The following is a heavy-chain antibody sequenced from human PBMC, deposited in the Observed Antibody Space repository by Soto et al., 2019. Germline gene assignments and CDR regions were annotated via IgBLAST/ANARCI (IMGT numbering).Heavy chain of an antibody. CDR3: ARDGGSVVVPAADHPRDYGMDV. V-gene: IGHV4-30-4*01. J-gene: IGHJ6*02. CDR1: GGSISSGDYY. CDR2: IYYSGST. Sequence: TVSGGSISSGDYYWSWIRQPPGKGLEWIGYIYYSGSTYYNPSLKSRVTISVDTSKNQFSLKLSSVTAADTAVYYCARDGGSVVVPAADHPRDYGMDVWRQGTTVTVSS. D-gene: IGHD2-2*01.